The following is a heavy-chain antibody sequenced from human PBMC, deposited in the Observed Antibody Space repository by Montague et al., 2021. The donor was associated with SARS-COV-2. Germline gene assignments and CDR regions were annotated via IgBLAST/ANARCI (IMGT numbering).Heavy chain of an antibody. J-gene: IGHJ4*02. CDR2: IYHSGT. CDR1: GGSISSAGYS. Sequence: TLSLTCAVSGGSISSAGYSWIWIRQPPGKGLEWIGYIYHSGTTISVVRSKIQLSLKLTSVTVADTVVYYCARVVSVPHTRGYSYGHLTSKTGSNYFDYWGQGTLVTVSS. V-gene: IGHV4-30-2*01. D-gene: IGHD5-18*01. CDR3: ARVVSVPHTRGYSYGHLTSKTGSNYFDY.